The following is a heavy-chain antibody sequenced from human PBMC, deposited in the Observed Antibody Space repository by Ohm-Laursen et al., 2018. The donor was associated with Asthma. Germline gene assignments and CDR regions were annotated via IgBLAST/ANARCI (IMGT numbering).Heavy chain of an antibody. CDR1: GYTFTSYG. V-gene: IGHV1-18*04. J-gene: IGHJ6*02. D-gene: IGHD2-2*01. CDR2: ISAYNGNT. Sequence: ASVKVSCKASGYTFTSYGISRVRQAPGQGLEWMGWISAYNGNTNYAQKLQGRVTMTTDTSTSTAYMELRSLRSDDTAVYYCARDDVVPAADYYYYGMDVWGQETTVTVSS. CDR3: ARDDVVPAADYYYYGMDV.